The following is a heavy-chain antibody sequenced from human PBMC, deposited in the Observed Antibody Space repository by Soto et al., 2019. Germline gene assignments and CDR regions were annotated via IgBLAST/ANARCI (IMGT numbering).Heavy chain of an antibody. D-gene: IGHD2-21*01. CDR2: IYPGDSDT. J-gene: IGHJ6*02. V-gene: IGHV5-51*01. Sequence: SRTIPSTETGYSFAKYVIALTSQMPGKGLESMGIIYPGDSDTRYSPSFQGHVTISADESTNTAYLQWSSLKPSDTAIYYCARRRRIHAGMDVWGQGTTVT. CDR3: ARRRRIHAGMDV. CDR1: GYSFAKYV.